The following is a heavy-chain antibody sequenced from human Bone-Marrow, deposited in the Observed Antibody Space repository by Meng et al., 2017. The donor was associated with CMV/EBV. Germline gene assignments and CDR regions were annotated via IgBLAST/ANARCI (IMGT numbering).Heavy chain of an antibody. D-gene: IGHD1-7*01. J-gene: IGHJ4*02. CDR3: ARHEKRNFPFDY. CDR2: IYYSGST. Sequence: SETLSLTCTVSGGSISSSSYYWGWIRQPPGKGLEWIGSIYYSGSTYYNPSLKSRVTISVDTSKNQFSLKLSSVTAADTAVYYCARHEKRNFPFDYWGQGTLVTVSS. CDR1: GGSISSSSYY. V-gene: IGHV4-39*01.